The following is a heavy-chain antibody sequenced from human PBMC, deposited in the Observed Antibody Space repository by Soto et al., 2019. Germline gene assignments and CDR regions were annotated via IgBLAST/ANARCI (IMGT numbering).Heavy chain of an antibody. V-gene: IGHV1-2*04. CDR3: ARGRRPRGAMVTYYYGMDV. J-gene: IGHJ6*02. D-gene: IGHD5-18*01. CDR2: INPNSGGT. Sequence: QVQLVQSGAEVKKPGVSVKVSCKASGYTFTGYYMHWVRQAPGQGLEWMGWINPNSGGTNYAQKFQGWVTMTGDTYISTAYMELSRLRSDDTAVYYCARGRRPRGAMVTYYYGMDVWGQGTTVTVSS. CDR1: GYTFTGYY.